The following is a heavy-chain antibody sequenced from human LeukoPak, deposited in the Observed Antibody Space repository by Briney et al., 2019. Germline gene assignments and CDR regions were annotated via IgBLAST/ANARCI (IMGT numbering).Heavy chain of an antibody. CDR1: GFTFSSYW. V-gene: IGHV3-7*01. CDR3: ARDRGGWPDY. CDR2: IRQDGSEK. Sequence: GGSLRLSCAASGFTFSSYWMIWVRQAPGKGLEWVANIRQDGSEKYYVASVRGRFSISRDNAKNSLYLQLNSLRPEDTGLYYCARDRGGWPDYWGQGTLVTVSS. D-gene: IGHD6-19*01. J-gene: IGHJ4*02.